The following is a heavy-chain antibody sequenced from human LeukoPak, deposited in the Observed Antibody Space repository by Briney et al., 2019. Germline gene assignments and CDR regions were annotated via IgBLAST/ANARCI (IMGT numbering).Heavy chain of an antibody. V-gene: IGHV4-61*01. D-gene: IGHD3-16*01. J-gene: IGHJ3*02. CDR3: ASRRLKGAFDI. Sequence: SETLSLTCTVSGGSVSSDSDYWSVIRQPPGKELEWIAYIYYSGATNYNPSLKSLVIILIDTSKNQFSLKLSSVTAADTAVYSCASRRLKGAFDIWGQGTMVTVSS. CDR1: GGSVSSDSDY. CDR2: IYYSGAT.